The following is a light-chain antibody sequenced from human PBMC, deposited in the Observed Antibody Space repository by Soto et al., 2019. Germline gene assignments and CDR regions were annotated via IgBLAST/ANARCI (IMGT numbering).Light chain of an antibody. V-gene: IGLV2-14*01. CDR3: SLYTSISVRG. CDR1: SSDVGGYNY. J-gene: IGLJ2*01. CDR2: DVS. Sequence: QSALTQPASVSGSPGQSITISCTGTSSDVGGYNYFSWYQQHPGKAPKLMIYDVSNRPSGVSKRFSGSKSGNTASLTISGLQAEDEADYYCSLYTSISVRGFGRGTKRTVL.